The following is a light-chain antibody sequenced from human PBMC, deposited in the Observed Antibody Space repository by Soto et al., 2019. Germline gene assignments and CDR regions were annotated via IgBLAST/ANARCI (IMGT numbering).Light chain of an antibody. CDR2: GAS. Sequence: EIVMTQSPATVSVSPGERATLSCRASQSVSYNLAWYQQKPGQAPRLLIYGASTRATGIPARFSGSGSGTAFTLTISSLQSEDFAVYYCQQYNNWPLTFGGGTNLEI. V-gene: IGKV3-15*01. CDR1: QSVSYN. J-gene: IGKJ4*01. CDR3: QQYNNWPLT.